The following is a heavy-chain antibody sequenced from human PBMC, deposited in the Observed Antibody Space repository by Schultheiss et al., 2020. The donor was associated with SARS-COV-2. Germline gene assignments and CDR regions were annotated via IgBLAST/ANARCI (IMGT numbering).Heavy chain of an antibody. Sequence: ASVKVSCKASGYTFTSYDITWVRQAPGQGLEWMGWMNPNSGNTGYPQKFQGRVTMTRDTSISTAYMELSSLRSDDTAVYYCARERDSGRYSLGYDLEYWGQGTLVTVSS. CDR2: MNPNSGNT. CDR3: ARERDSGRYSLGYDLEY. V-gene: IGHV1-8*02. D-gene: IGHD5-18*01. J-gene: IGHJ4*02. CDR1: GYTFTSYD.